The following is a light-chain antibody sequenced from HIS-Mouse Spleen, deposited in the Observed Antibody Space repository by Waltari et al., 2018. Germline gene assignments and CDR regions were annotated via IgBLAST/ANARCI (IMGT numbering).Light chain of an antibody. Sequence: SYVLTQPPSVSVAPGKTARITCGGNNIGSKSVHWYQQKPGQAPVLVVYEDSDRPSGFPGRFSGSNSGNTATLTISRVEAGDEADYYCQVWDSSSDHVVFGGGTKLTVL. V-gene: IGLV3-21*03. CDR2: EDS. J-gene: IGLJ2*01. CDR1: NIGSKS. CDR3: QVWDSSSDHVV.